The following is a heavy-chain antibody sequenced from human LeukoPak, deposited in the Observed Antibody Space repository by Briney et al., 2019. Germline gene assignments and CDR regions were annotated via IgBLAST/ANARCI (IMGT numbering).Heavy chain of an antibody. V-gene: IGHV1-24*01. CDR3: ARASIDAFDI. Sequence: ASVKVSCKVSGYTLTELSMHWVRQAPGEGLEWMGGFDPEDGETIYAQKFQGRVTMTTDTSTSTAYMELRSLRSDDTAVYYCARASIDAFDIWGQGTMVTVSS. J-gene: IGHJ3*02. CDR2: FDPEDGET. CDR1: GYTLTELS.